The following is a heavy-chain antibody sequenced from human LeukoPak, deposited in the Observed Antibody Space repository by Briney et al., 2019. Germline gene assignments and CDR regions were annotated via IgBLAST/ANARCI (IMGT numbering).Heavy chain of an antibody. J-gene: IGHJ3*02. CDR1: GFTVSSNY. CDR2: IDSGGST. Sequence: GGSLRLSCAASGFTVSSNYMSWVRQAPGKGLEWVSVIDSGGSTYYADSVKGRFTISRDNSKNTLYLQMNSLRAEDTAVYYCAKPGYYDSSGYYFFDAFDIWGQGTMVTVSS. V-gene: IGHV3-53*01. CDR3: AKPGYYDSSGYYFFDAFDI. D-gene: IGHD3-22*01.